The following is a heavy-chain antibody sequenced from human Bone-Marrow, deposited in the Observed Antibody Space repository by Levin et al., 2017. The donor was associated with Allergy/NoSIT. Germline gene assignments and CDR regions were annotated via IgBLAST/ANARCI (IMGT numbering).Heavy chain of an antibody. J-gene: IGHJ4*02. CDR3: ARVGYYDFWSGYYGTDKRYYFDY. CDR2: IKQDGSEK. Sequence: PGGSLRLSCAASGFTFSSYWMSWVRQAPGKGLEWVANIKQDGSEKYYVDSVKGRFTISRDNAKNSLYLQMNSLRAEDTAVYYCARVGYYDFWSGYYGTDKRYYFDYWGQGTLVTVSS. D-gene: IGHD3-3*01. V-gene: IGHV3-7*01. CDR1: GFTFSSYW.